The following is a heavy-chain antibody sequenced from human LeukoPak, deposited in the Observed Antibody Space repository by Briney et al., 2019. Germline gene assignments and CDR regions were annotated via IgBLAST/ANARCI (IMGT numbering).Heavy chain of an antibody. Sequence: GGSLRLSCAASGFTFSSYAMSWVRQAPGKGLEWVSAISGSGGSTYYADSVKGRFTISRDNSKNTLSLQMNSLRVEDTAVYYCARDQGYCTSVNCRGDAFDVWGQGSLVSVSS. CDR1: GFTFSSYA. D-gene: IGHD2-8*01. CDR3: ARDQGYCTSVNCRGDAFDV. CDR2: ISGSGGST. J-gene: IGHJ3*01. V-gene: IGHV3-23*01.